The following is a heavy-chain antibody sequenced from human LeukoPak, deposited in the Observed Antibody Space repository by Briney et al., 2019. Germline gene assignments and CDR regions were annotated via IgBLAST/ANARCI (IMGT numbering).Heavy chain of an antibody. V-gene: IGHV3-53*01. D-gene: IGHD1-26*01. CDR3: ARRPVQAGGGYDY. CDR2: IYSGGST. Sequence: PGGSLRLSCAASGFTVSSNYMSWVRQAPGKGLEWVSVIYSGGSTYYADSVKGLFTISRDNSKNTLYLQMNSLRAEDTAVYYCARRPVQAGGGYDYWGQGTLVTVSS. J-gene: IGHJ4*02. CDR1: GFTVSSNY.